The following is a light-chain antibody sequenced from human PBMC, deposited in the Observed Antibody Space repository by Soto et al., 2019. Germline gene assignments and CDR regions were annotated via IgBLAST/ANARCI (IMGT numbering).Light chain of an antibody. CDR1: QSVFHSSNNRNY. J-gene: IGKJ1*01. CDR2: GAS. V-gene: IGKV4-1*01. CDR3: QQCYRTPWT. Sequence: DSVMTQSTASLAVSLGETATINCKSSQSVFHSSNNRNYLAWYQQKPGQPPKLLIYGASTRESGVPDRFSGSGSGTDFTLTISSLQAEDVAVYYCQQCYRTPWTFGQGTKVDI.